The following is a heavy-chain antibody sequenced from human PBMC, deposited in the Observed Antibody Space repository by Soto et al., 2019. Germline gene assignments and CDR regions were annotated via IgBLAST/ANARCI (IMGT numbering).Heavy chain of an antibody. D-gene: IGHD5-18*01. CDR2: INPNSGGT. CDR1: GYTFTGYY. V-gene: IGHV1-2*04. J-gene: IGHJ4*02. Sequence: ASVKVSCKASGYTFTGYYMHWVRQAPGQGLEWMGWINPNSGGTNYAQKFQGWVTMTRDTSISTAYMELSRLRSDDTAVYYCARAWGQGIQLWPDYWGQGTLVTVSS. CDR3: ARAWGQGIQLWPDY.